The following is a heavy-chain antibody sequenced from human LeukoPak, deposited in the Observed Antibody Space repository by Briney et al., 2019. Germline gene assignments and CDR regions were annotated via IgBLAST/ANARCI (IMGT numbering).Heavy chain of an antibody. Sequence: GGSLRLSCAASGFTFTTYWMSWVRQAPGKVLEWVANINQDGSEKYYVDSVKGRFTISRDDAKNSLYLQMNSLRAEDTAVYFCVRAIGSNTLWGQGTLVTVSS. D-gene: IGHD4-23*01. CDR1: GFTFTTYW. V-gene: IGHV3-7*01. CDR3: VRAIGSNTL. J-gene: IGHJ4*02. CDR2: INQDGSEK.